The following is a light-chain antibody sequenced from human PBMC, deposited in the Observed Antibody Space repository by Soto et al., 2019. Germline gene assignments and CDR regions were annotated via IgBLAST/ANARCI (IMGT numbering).Light chain of an antibody. V-gene: IGLV2-8*01. CDR3: SSFAGNNNVV. CDR1: SSDVGGYNY. J-gene: IGLJ2*01. CDR2: EVS. Sequence: QSALTQPLSASGSPGQSVTISCTGTSSDVGGYNYVSWYQQHPGKAPKLMISEVSKRPSGVPDRFSGSKSGNTASLTVSGLQAEDEADYYCSSFAGNNNVVFGGGTKVTVL.